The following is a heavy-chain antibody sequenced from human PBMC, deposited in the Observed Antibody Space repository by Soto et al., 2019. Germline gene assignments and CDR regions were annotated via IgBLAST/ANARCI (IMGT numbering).Heavy chain of an antibody. CDR1: GFTFSSYA. CDR2: ISGSGGST. Sequence: EVQLLESGGGLVQPGGSLRLSCAASGFTFSSYAMSWVRQAPGKGLEWVSAISGSGGSTYYADSVKGRFTISRDNSKNTLYLQMNSLRAEDTAVYYCARGPAKPLGSGSYRYYYYYYMDVWGKGTTVTVSS. CDR3: ARGPAKPLGSGSYRYYYYYYMDV. J-gene: IGHJ6*03. V-gene: IGHV3-23*01. D-gene: IGHD3-10*01.